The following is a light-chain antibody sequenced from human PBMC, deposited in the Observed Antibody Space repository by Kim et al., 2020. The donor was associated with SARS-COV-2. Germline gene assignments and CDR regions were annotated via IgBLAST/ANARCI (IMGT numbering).Light chain of an antibody. CDR1: NIGSKS. V-gene: IGLV3-21*04. Sequence: PGKTARITCGGNNIGSKSVDWYQQKPGQAPVLVIYYDTDRPSGIPERFSGSNSGNTASLTISGVEAGDEADYYCQVWDGDSDHPYVFGAGTKVTVL. CDR2: YDT. CDR3: QVWDGDSDHPYV. J-gene: IGLJ1*01.